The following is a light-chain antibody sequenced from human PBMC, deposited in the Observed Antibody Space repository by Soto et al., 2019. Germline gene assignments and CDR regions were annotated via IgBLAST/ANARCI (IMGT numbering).Light chain of an antibody. Sequence: QSFVTQPPSASVTPGQRVFISCSGSSSNIGGTNYAYWYQQLPGAAPKLLMHSNNLRPSGVPERISGSKSGTSASLAISGLRSEDEAVYYCASWDDRLGAVIFGGGTKVTVL. CDR2: SNN. J-gene: IGLJ2*01. CDR3: ASWDDRLGAVI. CDR1: SSNIGGTNY. V-gene: IGLV1-47*02.